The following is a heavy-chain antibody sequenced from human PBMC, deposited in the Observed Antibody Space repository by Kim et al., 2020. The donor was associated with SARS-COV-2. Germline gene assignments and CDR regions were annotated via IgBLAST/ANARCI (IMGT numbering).Heavy chain of an antibody. V-gene: IGHV1-69*04. CDR3: VSSYTSPPP. CDR2: IIPILGIP. J-gene: IGHJ5*02. D-gene: IGHD3-10*01. Sequence: SVKVSCTASGGTPSSYDVHWVRQAPGQGLEWMGKIIPILGIPNYAQKFQGRVTITADTSTNTAYMELTSLRSEDTAVYYCVSSYTSPPPWGQGTLVTVSS. CDR1: GGTPSSYD.